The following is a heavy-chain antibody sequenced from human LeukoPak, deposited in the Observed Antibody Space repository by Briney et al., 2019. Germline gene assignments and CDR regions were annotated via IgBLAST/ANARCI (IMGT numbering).Heavy chain of an antibody. CDR1: GFTFSSYA. CDR2: ISYDGSNK. D-gene: IGHD1-26*01. Sequence: GRSLRLSCAASGFTFSSYAMHWVRQAPGKGLEWVAVISYDGSNKYYADSVKGRFTISRENSKNTLYLQMNSLRAEDTAVYYCARDIEGPLCYWGQGTLVTVSS. J-gene: IGHJ4*02. CDR3: ARDIEGPLCY. V-gene: IGHV3-30-3*01.